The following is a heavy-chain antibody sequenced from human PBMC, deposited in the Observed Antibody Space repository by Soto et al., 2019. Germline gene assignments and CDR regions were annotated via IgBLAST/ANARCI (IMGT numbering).Heavy chain of an antibody. J-gene: IGHJ4*02. D-gene: IGHD6-13*01. Sequence: PGGSLRVSCAASGFSFSDYYMSWIRQAPWKGLEWVSYIDFRSNSIYYADSVKGRFTISRDDAKNSLYLQMNSLRAEDTAVYYCARDIEPPGLFFDYWGQGTLVTVSS. CDR3: ARDIEPPGLFFDY. CDR2: IDFRSNSI. CDR1: GFSFSDYY. V-gene: IGHV3-11*01.